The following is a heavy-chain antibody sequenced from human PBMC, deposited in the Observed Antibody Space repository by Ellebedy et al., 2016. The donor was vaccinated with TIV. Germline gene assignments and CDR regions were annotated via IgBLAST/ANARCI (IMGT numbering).Heavy chain of an antibody. CDR1: GGSISSYY. CDR2: IYYSGST. Sequence: SETLSLXXTVSGGSISSYYWSWIRQPPGKGLEWIGYIYYSGSTNYNPSLKSRVTISVDTSKNQFSLKLSSVTAADTAVYYCASSLYRDYYYYGMDVWGQGTTVTVSS. CDR3: ASSLYRDYYYYGMDV. J-gene: IGHJ6*02. D-gene: IGHD4-11*01. V-gene: IGHV4-59*01.